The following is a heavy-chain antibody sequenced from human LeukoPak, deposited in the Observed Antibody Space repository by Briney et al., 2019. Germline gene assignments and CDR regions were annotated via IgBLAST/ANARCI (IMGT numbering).Heavy chain of an antibody. D-gene: IGHD6-6*01. Sequence: ASVKVSCKASGYTFTSYYMHWVRQAPGQGLEWMGIINPSGGSTSYAQKFQGRVTMTRDMSTSTVYVELSSLRSEDTAVYYCARVITGSSSSGPYFDYWGQGTLVTVSS. CDR3: ARVITGSSSSGPYFDY. CDR2: INPSGGST. J-gene: IGHJ4*02. CDR1: GYTFTSYY. V-gene: IGHV1-46*01.